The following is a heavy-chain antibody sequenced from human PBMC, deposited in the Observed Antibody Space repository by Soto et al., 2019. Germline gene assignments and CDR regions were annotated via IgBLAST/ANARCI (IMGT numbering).Heavy chain of an antibody. CDR1: GFTFSSYG. V-gene: IGHV3-30*18. Sequence: QVQLVESGGGVVQPGRSLRLSCAASGFTFSSYGMHWVRQAPGKGLEWVAVISYDGSNKYYADSVKGRFTISRDNSKNTRYLQMNSLRAEDTAVYYCAKDQEPKAAVYYYYGMDVWGQGTTVTVSS. CDR2: ISYDGSNK. CDR3: AKDQEPKAAVYYYYGMDV. D-gene: IGHD6-13*01. J-gene: IGHJ6*02.